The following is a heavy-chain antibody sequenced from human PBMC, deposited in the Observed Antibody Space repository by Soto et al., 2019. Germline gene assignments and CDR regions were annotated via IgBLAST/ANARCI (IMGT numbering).Heavy chain of an antibody. V-gene: IGHV4-59*12. J-gene: IGHJ4*02. CDR1: GGSISSYY. Sequence: SETLSITFTVSGGSISSYYWSWIRQPPGKGLEWIGYIYFSGGTNYNPSLKSRVTISVDTSKNQFSLKLSSVTAADTAVYYCARESRSWYGSIWDYWGQGTLVTVSS. CDR2: IYFSGGT. D-gene: IGHD6-13*01. CDR3: ARESRSWYGSIWDY.